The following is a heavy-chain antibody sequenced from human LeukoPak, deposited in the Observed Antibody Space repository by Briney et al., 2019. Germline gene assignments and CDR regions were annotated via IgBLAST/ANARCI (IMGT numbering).Heavy chain of an antibody. J-gene: IGHJ3*02. Sequence: GRSLRLSCAASGFTFSSYGMHWVRQAPGKGLEWVAVISYDGSNKYYADSVKGRFTISRDNSKNTLYLQMNSLRAEDTAVYYCAKFSVAAAGNSAFDIWGQGTMVAVSS. V-gene: IGHV3-30*18. CDR2: ISYDGSNK. D-gene: IGHD6-13*01. CDR1: GFTFSSYG. CDR3: AKFSVAAAGNSAFDI.